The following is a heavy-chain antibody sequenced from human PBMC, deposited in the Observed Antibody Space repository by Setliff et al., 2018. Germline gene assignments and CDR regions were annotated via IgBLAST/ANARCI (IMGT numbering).Heavy chain of an antibody. Sequence: GSLRLSCAASGFTFSSFWMAWVRQSPGRGLEWVANINQDGSGKFYVDSVKGRFTISRDNAENSLYLQMNSLRTEDTGVYYCARDGVFYAMDFWGQGTTVTVSS. D-gene: IGHD3-10*01. CDR3: ARDGVFYAMDF. CDR2: INQDGSGK. J-gene: IGHJ6*02. V-gene: IGHV3-7*01. CDR1: GFTFSSFW.